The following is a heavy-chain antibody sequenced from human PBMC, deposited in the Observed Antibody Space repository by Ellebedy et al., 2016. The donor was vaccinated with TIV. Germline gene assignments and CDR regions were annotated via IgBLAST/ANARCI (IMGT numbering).Heavy chain of an antibody. CDR3: VRGWYSSGHCDVFAM. V-gene: IGHV3-30*03. Sequence: GGSLRLSXVGFGFTFRDSVMHWVRQDPGKGLDWVAGISVDGRAVHYPDSVKGRFTISRDNAQNTVYLQMNSLRLEDTAVYYCVRGWYSSGHCDVFAMWGQGTIVTVSS. CDR2: ISVDGRAV. D-gene: IGHD6-19*01. J-gene: IGHJ3*02. CDR1: GFTFRDSV.